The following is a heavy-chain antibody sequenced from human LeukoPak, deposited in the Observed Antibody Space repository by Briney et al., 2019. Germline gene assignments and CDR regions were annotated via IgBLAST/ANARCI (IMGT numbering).Heavy chain of an antibody. V-gene: IGHV3-15*01. Sequence: GGSLRLSCAASGFTFSNAWMSWVRQAPGKGLEWVGRIKSKTDGGTTDYAAPVKGRFTISRDSSKNTLYLQMNSLRAEDTAVYYCAKGAGYSSPDAFDIWGQGTMVTVSS. CDR1: GFTFSNAW. CDR3: AKGAGYSSPDAFDI. D-gene: IGHD6-13*01. CDR2: IKSKTDGGTT. J-gene: IGHJ3*02.